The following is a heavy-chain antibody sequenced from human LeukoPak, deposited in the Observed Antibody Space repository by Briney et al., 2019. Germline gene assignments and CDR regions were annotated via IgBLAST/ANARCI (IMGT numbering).Heavy chain of an antibody. Sequence: GGSLRLSCAASEFTFSSYSMNWVRQAPGKGLEWVSSISSSSSYIYYADSVKGRFTISRDNAKNSLYLQMNSLRAEDTAVYYCARDLSSLVRGVIINWFDPWGQGTLVTVSS. V-gene: IGHV3-21*01. CDR1: EFTFSSYS. CDR3: ARDLSSLVRGVIINWFDP. J-gene: IGHJ5*02. CDR2: ISSSSSYI. D-gene: IGHD3-10*01.